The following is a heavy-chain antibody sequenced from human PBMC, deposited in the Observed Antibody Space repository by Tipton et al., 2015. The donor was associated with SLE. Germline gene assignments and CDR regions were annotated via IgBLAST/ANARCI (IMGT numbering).Heavy chain of an antibody. Sequence: GLVKPSETLSLTCTVSGYSISSGNYWGWIRQPPGKGLEWIGHIAHSGNTYYKPSLKSRVIISEDTSKDQSSLKLSSVTAADTAVYFCARIDERDGYNIVYWGQGTLVTVSS. CDR3: ARIDERDGYNIVY. CDR2: IAHSGNT. V-gene: IGHV4-38-2*02. J-gene: IGHJ4*02. D-gene: IGHD5-24*01. CDR1: GYSISSGNY.